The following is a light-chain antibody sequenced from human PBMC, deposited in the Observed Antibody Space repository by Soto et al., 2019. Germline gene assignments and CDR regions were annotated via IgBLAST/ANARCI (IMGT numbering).Light chain of an antibody. Sequence: QSVLTQPPSASGSPGQSVAISCTGTSSDVGGQNYVSWYQQHPGKAPKLIIYAVTERPSGVPDRFSGSKSGNTASLTISGLQAEDEADYYCCSYAGSYTYVFGTGTKVTVL. CDR1: SSDVGGQNY. CDR3: CSYAGSYTYV. V-gene: IGLV2-8*01. J-gene: IGLJ1*01. CDR2: AVT.